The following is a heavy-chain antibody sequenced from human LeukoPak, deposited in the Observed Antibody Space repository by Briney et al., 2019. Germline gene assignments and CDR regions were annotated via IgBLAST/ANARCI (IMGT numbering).Heavy chain of an antibody. V-gene: IGHV1-2*02. CDR2: INPDSGGT. J-gene: IGHJ4*02. CDR3: ARIYCSSNNCPPGAY. Sequence: APVKVSCKASGYTFSDFYMYWVRQAPGQGLEWLGWINPDSGGTNYAQKFQDRVTLTRDTSINTVYMELRGLVSDDTAVYFCARIYCSSNNCPPGAYWGQGTQVTVPS. CDR1: GYTFSDFY. D-gene: IGHD2-21*01.